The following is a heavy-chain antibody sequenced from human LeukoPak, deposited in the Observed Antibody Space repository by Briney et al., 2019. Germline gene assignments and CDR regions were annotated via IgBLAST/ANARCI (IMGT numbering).Heavy chain of an antibody. CDR3: ARDRNGMDV. J-gene: IGHJ6*02. Sequence: PSETLSLTCAVYGGSFSGYYWSWIRQPPGKGLEWIGEINHSGSTNYNPSLKSRVTISVDTSKNQFSLKLSSVTAADTAVYYCARDRNGMDVWGQGTTVTVYS. V-gene: IGHV4-34*01. CDR1: GGSFSGYY. CDR2: INHSGST.